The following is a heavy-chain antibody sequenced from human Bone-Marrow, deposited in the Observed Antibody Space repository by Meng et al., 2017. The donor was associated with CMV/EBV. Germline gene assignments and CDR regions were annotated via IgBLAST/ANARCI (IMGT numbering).Heavy chain of an antibody. D-gene: IGHD3-10*01. Sequence: ASVKVSCKASGYTFTVYYMHWVRQAPGQVLEWMGWINPNSGGTNYAQKVQGRVTMTRDTSFGKAYMELSCLGYEDTAGYYLARSGGSGSYFRIGGGAGVDVWGQGTTVTFSS. CDR3: ARSGGSGSYFRIGGGAGVDV. CDR2: INPNSGGT. J-gene: IGHJ6*02. CDR1: GYTFTVYY. V-gene: IGHV1-2*02.